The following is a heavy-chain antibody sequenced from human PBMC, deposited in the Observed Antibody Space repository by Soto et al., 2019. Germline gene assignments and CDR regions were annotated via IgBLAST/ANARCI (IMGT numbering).Heavy chain of an antibody. V-gene: IGHV4-31*03. CDR3: ARESGGYDSSTRYGLDV. CDR1: GGSISSVGHY. D-gene: IGHD6-25*01. Sequence: PSETLSLTCSVSGGSISSVGHYWTWIRQQPGKGLEWIGYIYYSVSTDYNPSLKSRVTISVDRSKNQFSLNLSSATAADTAIYYCARESGGYDSSTRYGLDVWGQGTTVTVSS. CDR2: IYYSVST. J-gene: IGHJ6*02.